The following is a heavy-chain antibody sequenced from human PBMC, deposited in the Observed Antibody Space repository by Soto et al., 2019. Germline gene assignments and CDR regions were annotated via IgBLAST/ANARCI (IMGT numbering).Heavy chain of an antibody. V-gene: IGHV4-34*01. CDR1: GGSFSGYY. Sequence: SETLSLTCAVYGGSFSGYYWSWIRQPPGKGLEWIGEINHSGSTNYNPSLKSRVSISVDTSKNQFSLKLSSVTAADTAVYYCASGGAPMVRGVRGYMDVWGKGTTVTVSS. CDR3: ASGGAPMVRGVRGYMDV. CDR2: INHSGST. J-gene: IGHJ6*03. D-gene: IGHD3-10*01.